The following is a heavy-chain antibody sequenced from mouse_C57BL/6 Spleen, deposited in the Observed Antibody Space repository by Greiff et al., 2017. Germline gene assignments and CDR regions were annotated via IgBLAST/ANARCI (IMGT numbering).Heavy chain of an antibody. CDR2: IDPEDGDT. CDR1: GFNIKDYY. CDR3: ARGGHYGNYDWFAY. D-gene: IGHD2-1*01. J-gene: IGHJ3*01. Sequence: EVQLQQSGAELVKPGASVKLSCTASGFNIKDYYMHWVKQRTEQGLEWIGRIDPEDGDTKYAPKFQGKATITADTSSNTAYLQLSSLTSEDTAVYYCARGGHYGNYDWFAYWGQGTLVTVSA. V-gene: IGHV14-2*01.